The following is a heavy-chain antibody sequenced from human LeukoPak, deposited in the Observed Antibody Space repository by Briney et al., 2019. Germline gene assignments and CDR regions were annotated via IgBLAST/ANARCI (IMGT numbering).Heavy chain of an antibody. Sequence: SETLSLTCAVYGGSFSGYYWSWIRQPPGKGPEWIGEINHSGSTNYNPSLKSRVTISVDTSKNQFSLKLSSVTAADTAVYYCARGLSVATIIYYYYYMDVWGKGTTVTVSS. CDR2: INHSGST. CDR3: ARGLSVATIIYYYYYMDV. CDR1: GGSFSGYY. J-gene: IGHJ6*03. V-gene: IGHV4-34*01. D-gene: IGHD5-12*01.